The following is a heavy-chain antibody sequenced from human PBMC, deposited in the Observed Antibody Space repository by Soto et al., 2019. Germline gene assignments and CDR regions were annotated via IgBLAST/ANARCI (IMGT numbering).Heavy chain of an antibody. Sequence: GGSLRLSCTPSGFTFSNYGMHWVRQAPGKGLEWVAVIWYDGSNKYYADSVKGRFTISRDNSKNTLYVQMNSLRAEDTAVYYCARDPSHGSGSYLDYWGQGTLVTVSS. J-gene: IGHJ4*02. CDR2: IWYDGSNK. CDR1: GFTFSNYG. CDR3: ARDPSHGSGSYLDY. V-gene: IGHV3-33*01. D-gene: IGHD3-10*01.